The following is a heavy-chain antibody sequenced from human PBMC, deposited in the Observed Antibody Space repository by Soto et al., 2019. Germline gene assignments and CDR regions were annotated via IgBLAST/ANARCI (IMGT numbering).Heavy chain of an antibody. Sequence: QVQLVQSGAEVTKPGASVKLSCKASGGTFSSYAVTWVRHAPGQGLEWMATIIPSFNKVNYAQKFQDRVTIIADKSTSIAYMELSSLRSEDTALYYCARSTIFGVIIGPMDVWGQGTTVTVSS. V-gene: IGHV1-69*06. CDR2: IIPSFNKV. CDR1: GGTFSSYA. D-gene: IGHD3-3*01. J-gene: IGHJ6*02. CDR3: ARSTIFGVIIGPMDV.